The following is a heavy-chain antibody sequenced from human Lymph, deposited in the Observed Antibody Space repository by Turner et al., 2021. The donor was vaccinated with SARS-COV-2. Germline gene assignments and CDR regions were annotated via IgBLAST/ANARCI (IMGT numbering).Heavy chain of an antibody. CDR1: GFTFDEYV. J-gene: IGHJ6*02. CDR3: AKGRRFGMDV. V-gene: IGHV3-9*01. Sequence: EVQLVESGGGLVQPGRSLRLSCAASGFTFDEYVMHWVRRAPGKGLEWVSGISWNSGSIGYADSVKGRFNISRDNAKNSLYLQMDRLRAEDTALYYCAKGRRFGMDVWGQGTTVTVSS. CDR2: ISWNSGSI.